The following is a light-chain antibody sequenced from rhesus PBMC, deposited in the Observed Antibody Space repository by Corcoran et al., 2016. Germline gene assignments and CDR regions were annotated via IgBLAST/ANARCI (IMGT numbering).Light chain of an antibody. CDR3: QQGYGMPYS. J-gene: IGKJ2*01. V-gene: IGKV1S17*01. Sequence: DIQMTQSPSSLSASVGDRVTITCQASQDIRNNLAWYQQTPGRDPKLLIFAASTLQNGVPSRVSDTGSGTDFTLTISSLQPEDFATYCCQQGYGMPYSFGQGTKVEIK. CDR2: AAS. CDR1: QDIRNN.